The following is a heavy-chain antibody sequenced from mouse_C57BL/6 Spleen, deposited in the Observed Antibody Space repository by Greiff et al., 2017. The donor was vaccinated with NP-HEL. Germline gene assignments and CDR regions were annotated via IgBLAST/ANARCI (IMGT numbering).Heavy chain of an antibody. CDR1: GYTFTDYE. D-gene: IGHD2-4*01. V-gene: IGHV1-15*01. CDR2: IDPETGGT. J-gene: IGHJ4*01. CDR3: TRYDYDGYYAMDY. Sequence: VKLQESGAELVRPGASVTLSCKASGYTFTDYEMHWVKQTPVHGLEWIGAIDPETGGTAYNQKFKGKAILTADKSSSTAYMELRSLTSEDSAVYYCTRYDYDGYYAMDYWGQGTSVTVSS.